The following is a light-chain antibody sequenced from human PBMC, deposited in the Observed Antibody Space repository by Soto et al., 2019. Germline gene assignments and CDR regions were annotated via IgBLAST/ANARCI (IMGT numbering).Light chain of an antibody. CDR1: QGIDTS. Sequence: AILLTQSPSSLSASVGDRVTITCRASQGIDTSLAWYQQKPGKAPKLLIYESSLLQSGVPSRFSGSGSGTDFTLTISSLQPEDFATYYCQHFKSFPITFGQGTRLEIK. J-gene: IGKJ5*01. CDR3: QHFKSFPIT. CDR2: ESS. V-gene: IGKV1-13*02.